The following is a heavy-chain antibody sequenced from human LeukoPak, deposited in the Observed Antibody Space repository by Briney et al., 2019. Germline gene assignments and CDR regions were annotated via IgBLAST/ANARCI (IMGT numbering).Heavy chain of an antibody. CDR1: GYTFTGYY. Sequence: ASVKVSCKASGYTFTGYYMHWVRQATGQGLEWMGWMNPNSGNTGYAQKFQGRVTMTRNTSISTAYMELSSLRSEDTAVYYCARGSSPLYYDFWSGYGNWFDPWGQGTLVTVSS. CDR2: MNPNSGNT. CDR3: ARGSSPLYYDFWSGYGNWFDP. V-gene: IGHV1-8*02. J-gene: IGHJ5*02. D-gene: IGHD3-3*01.